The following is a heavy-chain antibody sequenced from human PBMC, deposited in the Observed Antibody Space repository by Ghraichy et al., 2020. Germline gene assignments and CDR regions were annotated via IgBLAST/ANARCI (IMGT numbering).Heavy chain of an antibody. V-gene: IGHV3-7*01. CDR3: ARDPYSDYNYGGTDY. CDR1: GFTFSSHW. Sequence: GGSLRLSCAASGFTFSSHWMSWVRQAPGKGLEWVANIKADGSDIYYVDSVKGRFTNSRNNAKNSVSLEMSSLRVEDTAVYYCARDPYSDYNYGGTDYWGQGTLVSVSS. D-gene: IGHD4-11*01. J-gene: IGHJ4*02. CDR2: IKADGSDI.